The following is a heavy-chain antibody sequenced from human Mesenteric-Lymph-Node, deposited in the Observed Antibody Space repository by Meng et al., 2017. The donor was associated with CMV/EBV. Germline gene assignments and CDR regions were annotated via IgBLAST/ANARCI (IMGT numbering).Heavy chain of an antibody. Sequence: FTFSSYGMHWVRQAPGKGLEWVAVIWYDGSNKYYADSVKGRFTISRDNSKSTLYLQINSLTAEDTAMYYCARQYGSGTYAQYNWFDPWGQGTLVTVSS. CDR1: FTFSSYG. V-gene: IGHV3-33*01. CDR2: IWYDGSNK. D-gene: IGHD3-10*01. J-gene: IGHJ5*02. CDR3: ARQYGSGTYAQYNWFDP.